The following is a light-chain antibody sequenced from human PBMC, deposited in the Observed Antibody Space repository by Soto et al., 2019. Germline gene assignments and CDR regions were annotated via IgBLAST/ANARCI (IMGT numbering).Light chain of an antibody. CDR3: CSYAGSSTYVV. Sequence: QSALTQPASVSGSPGQSITISCTGTSSDVGSYNLVSWYQQQPGKAPKLMIYEGSKRPSGVSNRFSGSKSGNTASPTISGLQAEDEADYYCCSYAGSSTYVVFGGGTKLTVL. V-gene: IGLV2-23*01. CDR2: EGS. CDR1: SSDVGSYNL. J-gene: IGLJ2*01.